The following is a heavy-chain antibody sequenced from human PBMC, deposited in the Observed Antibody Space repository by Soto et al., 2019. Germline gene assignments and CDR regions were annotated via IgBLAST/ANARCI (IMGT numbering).Heavy chain of an antibody. J-gene: IGHJ3*02. V-gene: IGHV3-9*01. CDR3: AKEPVVIVAAQGAFDI. CDR1: GFTFDDYA. Sequence: LRLSCAASGFTFDDYAMHWVRQAPGKGLEWVSGISWNSGSIGYADSVKGRFTISRDNAKNSLYLQMNSLRAEDTALYYCAKEPVVIVAAQGAFDIWGQGTMVTVSS. CDR2: ISWNSGSI. D-gene: IGHD6-6*01.